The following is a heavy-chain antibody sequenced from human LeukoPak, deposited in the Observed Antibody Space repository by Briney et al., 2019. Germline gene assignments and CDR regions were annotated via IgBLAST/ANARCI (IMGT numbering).Heavy chain of an antibody. CDR3: ARNGYGGGFDY. V-gene: IGHV3-48*04. J-gene: IGHJ4*02. Sequence: GGSLRLPFAASGFTFSSYSMNWVRQAPGKGLEWVSYISSSSSTIYYADSVKGRFSISRDNAKNSLYLQMNSLRAEDTAVYYCARNGYGGGFDYWGQGTLVTVSS. CDR1: GFTFSSYS. D-gene: IGHD4-23*01. CDR2: ISSSSSTI.